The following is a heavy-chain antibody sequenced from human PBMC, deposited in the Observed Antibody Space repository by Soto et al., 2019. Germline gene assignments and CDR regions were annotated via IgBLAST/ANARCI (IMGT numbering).Heavy chain of an antibody. J-gene: IGHJ1*01. Sequence: QVQLQESGPGLVKPSQTLSLSCTVSGGSISSGDYYWSWIRQPPGKGLEWIGYIYYSGSTYYNPSLKSRVTISVDTSKNQFSLKLSSVTAADTAVYYCARDHGPRGGGFQHWGQGTLVTVSS. CDR3: ARDHGPRGGGFQH. D-gene: IGHD3-10*01. V-gene: IGHV4-30-4*01. CDR2: IYYSGST. CDR1: GGSISSGDYY.